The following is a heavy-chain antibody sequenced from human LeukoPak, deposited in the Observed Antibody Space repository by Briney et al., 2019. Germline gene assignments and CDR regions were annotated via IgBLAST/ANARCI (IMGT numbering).Heavy chain of an antibody. CDR3: ARDKEATTDYHYYYGMDV. CDR1: GGTFSSYA. V-gene: IGHV1-69*13. CDR2: IIPIFGTA. D-gene: IGHD5-12*01. Sequence: SVKVSCKASGGTFSSYAISWVRQAPGQGLEWMGGIIPIFGTANYAQKFQGRVTITADESTSTAYMELSSLRSEDTAVYYCARDKEATTDYHYYYGMDVWGQGTTVTVSS. J-gene: IGHJ6*02.